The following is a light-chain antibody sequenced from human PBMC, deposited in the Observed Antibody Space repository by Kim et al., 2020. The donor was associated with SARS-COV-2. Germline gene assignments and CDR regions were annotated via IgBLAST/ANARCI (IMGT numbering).Light chain of an antibody. CDR1: KLGDKY. J-gene: IGLJ3*02. Sequence: SYELTQPPSVSVSPGQTASITCSGDKLGDKYACWYQQKPGQSPLMVIYQNTKRPSGIPERFSGFNSGNTATLIIGGTQAMDEADYYCQAWDNSSWVFGGGTQLTVL. CDR2: QNT. V-gene: IGLV3-1*01. CDR3: QAWDNSSWV.